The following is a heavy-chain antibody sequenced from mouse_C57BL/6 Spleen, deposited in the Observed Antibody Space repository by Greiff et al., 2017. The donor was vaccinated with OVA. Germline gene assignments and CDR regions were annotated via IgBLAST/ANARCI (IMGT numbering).Heavy chain of an antibody. CDR1: GYTFTDYN. J-gene: IGHJ4*01. V-gene: IGHV1-18*01. CDR2: INPNNGGT. CDR3: ARYLRRYYYAMDY. Sequence: EVQLQQSGPELVKPGASVKISCKASGYTFTDYNMDWVKQSHGKSLEWIGDINPNNGGTIYNQKFKGKATLTVDKSSSTAYMELRSLTSEDTAVYYCARYLRRYYYAMDYWGQGTSVTVSS. D-gene: IGHD2-12*01.